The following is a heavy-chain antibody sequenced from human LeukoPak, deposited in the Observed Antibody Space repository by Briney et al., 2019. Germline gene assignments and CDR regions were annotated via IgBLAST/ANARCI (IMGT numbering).Heavy chain of an antibody. CDR1: GFTFSSYG. V-gene: IGHV3-23*01. D-gene: IGHD1-14*01. J-gene: IGHJ4*02. CDR3: AKDLNNNGRGFDY. Sequence: GGSLRLSCAASGFTFSSYGLSWIRQAPGKGLEWVAAIRASVSGTYYADSVQGRFIISRDNSKNTLYLQMDRLRADDTAVYYCAKDLNNNGRGFDYWGQGTLVTVSS. CDR2: IRASVSGT.